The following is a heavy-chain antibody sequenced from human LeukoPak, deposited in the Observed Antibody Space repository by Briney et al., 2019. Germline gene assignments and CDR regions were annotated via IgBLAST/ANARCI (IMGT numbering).Heavy chain of an antibody. CDR2: IKQDGSER. CDR3: ARRGGSYYDY. J-gene: IGHJ4*02. V-gene: IGHV3-7*01. CDR1: GFSFSSSS. D-gene: IGHD1-26*01. Sequence: PGGSLRLSCVASGFSFSSSSMSWVRQAPGKGLEWVANIKQDGSERYYVDSVKGRFTISRGNGKNSLYLQMNSLRVEDTAVYYCARRGGSYYDYWGQGTLVTVSS.